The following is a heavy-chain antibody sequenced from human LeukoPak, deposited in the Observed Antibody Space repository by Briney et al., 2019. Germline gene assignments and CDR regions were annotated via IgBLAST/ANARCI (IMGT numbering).Heavy chain of an antibody. D-gene: IGHD6-13*01. Sequence: GGSLRLSCAASGFTFSSYAMSWVRQAPGKGLEWVSAISGSGGSTYYADSVKGRFTISRDNSKNTLYLQMNSLRAEDTAVYYCAKDRFGIAAAGTNWFDPWGRGTLVTVSS. J-gene: IGHJ5*02. CDR2: ISGSGGST. CDR1: GFTFSSYA. CDR3: AKDRFGIAAAGTNWFDP. V-gene: IGHV3-23*01.